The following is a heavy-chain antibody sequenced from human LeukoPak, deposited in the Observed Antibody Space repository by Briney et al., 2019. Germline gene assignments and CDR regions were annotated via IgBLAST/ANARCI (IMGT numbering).Heavy chain of an antibody. J-gene: IGHJ4*02. V-gene: IGHV4-39*07. D-gene: IGHD1-26*01. CDR1: GGSISSSSYY. Sequence: SETLSLTCTVSGGSISSSSYYWSWIRQPPGKGLEWIGEINHSGSTNYNPSLKSRVTISVDTSKNQFSLKLSSVTAADTAVYYCARGPIYSGSYPFDYWGQGTLVTVSS. CDR2: INHSGST. CDR3: ARGPIYSGSYPFDY.